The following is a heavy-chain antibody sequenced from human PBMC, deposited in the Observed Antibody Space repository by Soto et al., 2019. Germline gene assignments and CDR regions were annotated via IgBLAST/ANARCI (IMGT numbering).Heavy chain of an antibody. CDR1: GGSISSYY. Sequence: PSETLSLTCTVSGGSISSYYWSWIRQPPGKRLEWIGYIYYSGSTNYIPSLKSRVTISVDTSKYQFFLKLSSVTAADTAVYYCARGFYDTGGYSSPFDIWGQGILVTVSS. CDR3: ARGFYDTGGYSSPFDI. CDR2: IYYSGST. J-gene: IGHJ5*02. V-gene: IGHV4-59*01. D-gene: IGHD3-22*01.